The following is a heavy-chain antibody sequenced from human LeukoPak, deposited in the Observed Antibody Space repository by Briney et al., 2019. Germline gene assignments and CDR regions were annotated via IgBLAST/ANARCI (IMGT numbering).Heavy chain of an antibody. CDR3: AREIAVAGTWYFDL. D-gene: IGHD6-19*01. J-gene: IGHJ2*01. CDR2: ISTAGET. CDR1: GFTLSSYD. V-gene: IGHV3-13*01. Sequence: GGSLRLSCAASGFTLSSYDMHWVRQATGKGLEWVSGISTAGETNYPGSVKGRFTISRENAKNSVYLQMNSLRAGDTAVYYCAREIAVAGTWYFDLWGRGTLVTVSS.